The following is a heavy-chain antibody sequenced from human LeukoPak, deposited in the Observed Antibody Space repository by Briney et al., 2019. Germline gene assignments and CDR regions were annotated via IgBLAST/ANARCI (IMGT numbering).Heavy chain of an antibody. V-gene: IGHV3-15*01. J-gene: IGHJ5*01. CDR1: GFTMRNDF. CDR3: ALAWFAS. Sequence: GESLKISCAGSGFTMRNDFMTWVRQAPGKGLGWVGRIKSEIDGGTTDYAAPVKGRFAISRDSTNTLYLQMNSLKTEDTAVYYCALAWFAS. CDR2: IKSEIDGGTT.